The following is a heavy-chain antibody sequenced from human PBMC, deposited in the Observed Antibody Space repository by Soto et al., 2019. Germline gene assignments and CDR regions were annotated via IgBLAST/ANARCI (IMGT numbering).Heavy chain of an antibody. D-gene: IGHD6-19*01. CDR2: ISSSSSTI. CDR3: ARDLHSSGSWFDP. CDR1: GFTFSSYS. J-gene: IGHJ5*02. Sequence: EVQLVESGGGLVQPRGSLSFSCAASGFTFSSYSMNWVRQAPGKGLEWVSYISSSSSTIYYADSVKGRFTISRDNAKNSLYLQMNSLRDEDTAVYYCARDLHSSGSWFDPWGQGTLVTVSS. V-gene: IGHV3-48*02.